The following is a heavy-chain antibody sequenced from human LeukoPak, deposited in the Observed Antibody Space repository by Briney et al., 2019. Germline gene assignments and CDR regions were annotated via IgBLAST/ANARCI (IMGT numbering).Heavy chain of an antibody. V-gene: IGHV4-59*12. D-gene: IGHD3-10*01. CDR1: GGSISSYY. CDR3: ARSWEVRGISYFDY. J-gene: IGHJ4*02. Sequence: SETLSLTCTVSGGSISSYYWSWLRQPPGQGLEWIGYIYYSGSTNYHPSLKSRVTISVDTSKNQFSLKLSSVTAADTAVYYCARSWEVRGISYFDYWGQGTLVTVSS. CDR2: IYYSGST.